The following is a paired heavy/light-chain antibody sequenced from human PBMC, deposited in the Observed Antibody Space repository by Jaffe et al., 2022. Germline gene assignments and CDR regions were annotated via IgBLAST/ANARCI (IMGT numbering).Light chain of an antibody. V-gene: IGLV5-37*01. CDR3: MIWPSNAWEVV. Sequence: QPVLTQPPSSSASPGESARLTCTLPSDINVGSYNIYWYQQKPGSPPRYLLYYYSDSDKGQGSGVPSRFSGSKDASANTGILLISGLQSEDEADYYCMIWPSNAWEVVFGGGTKLTVL. CDR1: SDINVGSYN. J-gene: IGLJ2*01. CDR2: YYSDSDK.
Heavy chain of an antibody. D-gene: IGHD2-15*01. J-gene: IGHJ3*02. CDR3: AKDMGLIPDRGYCSGGSCYSLSWGSAFDI. CDR1: GFTFDDYA. Sequence: EVQLVESGGGLVQPGRSLRLSCAASGFTFDDYAMHWVRQAPGKGLEWVSGISWNSGSIGYADSVKGRFTISRDNAKNSLYLQMNSLRAEDTALYYCAKDMGLIPDRGYCSGGSCYSLSWGSAFDIWGQGTMVTVSS. V-gene: IGHV3-9*01. CDR2: ISWNSGSI.